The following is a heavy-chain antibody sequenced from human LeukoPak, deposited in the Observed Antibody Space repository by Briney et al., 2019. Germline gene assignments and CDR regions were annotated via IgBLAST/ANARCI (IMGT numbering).Heavy chain of an antibody. CDR3: ARGITTIKKDAFDI. Sequence: GGSLRLSCAASGFTVSSNYMSWVRQAPGKGLEWVSVIYSGGSTYYADSVKGRFTISRDNSKNTLYLQMNSLRAEDTAVYYCARGITTIKKDAFDIWGQGTMVTVSS. V-gene: IGHV3-66*01. J-gene: IGHJ3*02. D-gene: IGHD3-22*01. CDR1: GFTVSSNY. CDR2: IYSGGST.